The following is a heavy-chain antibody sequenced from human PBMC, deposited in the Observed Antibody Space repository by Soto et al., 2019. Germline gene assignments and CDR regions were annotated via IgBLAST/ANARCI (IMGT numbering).Heavy chain of an antibody. D-gene: IGHD3-10*01. CDR3: ARHFVAVVIKGWGY. J-gene: IGHJ4*01. V-gene: IGHV4-39*01. Sequence: TTDTLSLNSNVSGASIDESHYFWDWLRQPPGKGLEWIGTTYYNGNAYYNPSLKIRVSMSVDTSKNQFSLKLVSVTAADTAVYYCARHFVAVVIKGWGYW. CDR1: GASIDESHYF. CDR2: TYYNGNA.